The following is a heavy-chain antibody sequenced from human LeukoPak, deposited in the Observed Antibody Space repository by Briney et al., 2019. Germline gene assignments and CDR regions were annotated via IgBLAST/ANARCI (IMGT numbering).Heavy chain of an antibody. CDR3: GNKPDMSCRGGSCHVIDY. J-gene: IGHJ4*02. V-gene: IGHV4-34*01. CDR2: INQSGTT. CDR1: GGSLSGLS. D-gene: IGHD2-15*01. Sequence: SETLSLTCAVNGGSLSGLSWNWIRQSPGKGLEWIGEINQSGTTDYNASLKTRVTISVDTSKNHFSLKLTSVTAADTAVYFCGNKPDMSCRGGSCHVIDYWGQGTLVTVSS.